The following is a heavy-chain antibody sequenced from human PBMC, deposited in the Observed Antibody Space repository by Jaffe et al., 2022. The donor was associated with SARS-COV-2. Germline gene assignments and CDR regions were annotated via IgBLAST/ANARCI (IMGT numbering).Heavy chain of an antibody. V-gene: IGHV1-3*01. CDR2: INAGNGNT. J-gene: IGHJ5*02. D-gene: IGHD3-9*01. CDR3: ARERGLTYYDILTALDP. CDR1: GYTFTSYA. Sequence: QVQLVQSGAEVKKPGASVKVSCKASGYTFTSYAMHWVRQAPGQRLEWMGWINAGNGNTKYSQKFQGRVTITRDTSASTAYMELSSLRSEDTAVYYCARERGLTYYDILTALDPWGQGTLVTVSS.